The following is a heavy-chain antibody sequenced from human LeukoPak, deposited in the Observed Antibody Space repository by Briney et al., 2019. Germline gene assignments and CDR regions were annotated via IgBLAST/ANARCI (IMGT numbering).Heavy chain of an antibody. CDR2: IFYSGSI. CDR3: VRHGGFSSGWQTDC. CDR1: GGSISSTSYY. Sequence: SETLSLTCTVSGGSISSTSYYWGWIRQPPGKGLEWIGSIFYSGSIYYNPSFKSRVTISVDTSKSQFSLKLGSVTAADTAVYYCVRHGGFSSGWQTDCWGQGTPVTVS. J-gene: IGHJ4*02. V-gene: IGHV4-39*01. D-gene: IGHD6-19*01.